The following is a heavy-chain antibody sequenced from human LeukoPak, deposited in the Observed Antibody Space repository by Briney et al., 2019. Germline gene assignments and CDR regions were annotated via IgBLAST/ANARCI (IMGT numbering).Heavy chain of an antibody. CDR3: AREGAAAEDVNWFDP. J-gene: IGHJ5*02. CDR2: INPNSGGT. CDR1: GYTFTSYV. V-gene: IGHV1-2*02. D-gene: IGHD6-25*01. Sequence: VASVKVSCKASGYTFTSYVIHWVRQAPGQRLEWMGWINPNSGGTNYAQKFQDRVTMTRDTSISTAYMELNSLRSDDTAVYYCAREGAAAEDVNWFDPWGQGTLVTVSS.